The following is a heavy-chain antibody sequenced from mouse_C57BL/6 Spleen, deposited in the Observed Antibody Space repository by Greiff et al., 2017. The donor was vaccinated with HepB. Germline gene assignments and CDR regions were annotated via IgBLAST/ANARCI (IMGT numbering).Heavy chain of an antibody. V-gene: IGHV14-4*01. CDR3: TPWDLYAMDY. CDR1: GFNIKDDY. Sequence: EVKLQESGAELVRPGASVKLSCTASGFNIKDDYMHWVKQRPEQGLEWIGWIDPENGDTEYASKFQGKATITADTSSNTAYLQLSSLTSEDTAVYYCTPWDLYAMDYWGQGTSVTVSS. CDR2: IDPENGDT. J-gene: IGHJ4*01. D-gene: IGHD4-1*01.